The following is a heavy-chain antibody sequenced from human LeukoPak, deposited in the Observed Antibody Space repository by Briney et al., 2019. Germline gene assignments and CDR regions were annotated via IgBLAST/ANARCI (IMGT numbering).Heavy chain of an antibody. CDR3: ARSDGYNAGYFDY. CDR1: GGTFSSYA. V-gene: IGHV1-69*04. D-gene: IGHD5-24*01. CDR2: IIPILGIA. J-gene: IGHJ4*02. Sequence: GASVKVSCKASGGTFSSYAISWVRQAPGRGLEWMGRIIPILGIANYAQKFQGRVTITADKSTSTAYMELSSLRSEDTAVYYCARSDGYNAGYFDYWGQGTLVTVSS.